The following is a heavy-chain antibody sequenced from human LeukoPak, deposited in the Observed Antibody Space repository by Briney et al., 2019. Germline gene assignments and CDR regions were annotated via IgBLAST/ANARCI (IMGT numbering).Heavy chain of an antibody. V-gene: IGHV3-11*04. CDR1: GFTFSDYY. CDR2: ISSSGSTI. D-gene: IGHD5-18*01. J-gene: IGHJ3*02. CDR3: ASHTPWIQLWLTDAFDI. Sequence: GGSLRLSCAASGFTFSDYYMSWIRQAPGKGLEWVSYISSSGSTIYYADSVKGRFTISRDNAKNSLYLQMNSLRAEDTAVYYCASHTPWIQLWLTDAFDIWGQGTMVTVSS.